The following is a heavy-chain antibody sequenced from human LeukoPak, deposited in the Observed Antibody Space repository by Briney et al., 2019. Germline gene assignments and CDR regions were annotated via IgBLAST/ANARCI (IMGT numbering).Heavy chain of an antibody. CDR1: GYTFTSYD. V-gene: IGHV1-8*03. Sequence: ASVKVSCKASGYTFTSYDINWGRQATGQGLEWMGWMNTNSGNTGYAQKFQGRVTITRNTSISTAYMELSSLRSEDTAVYYCTVQSDYDSSGYYYIWGQGTLVTVSS. D-gene: IGHD3-22*01. CDR2: MNTNSGNT. CDR3: TVQSDYDSSGYYYI. J-gene: IGHJ4*02.